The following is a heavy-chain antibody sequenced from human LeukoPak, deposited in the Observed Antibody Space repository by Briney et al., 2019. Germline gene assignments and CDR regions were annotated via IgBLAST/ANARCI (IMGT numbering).Heavy chain of an antibody. Sequence: SVKVSCKASGGTFSSYAISWVRQAPGQGLEWMGRIIPIFGTANYAQKFQGRVTITTDESTSTAYMELSSLRSEDTAVYYCARLHVEQQLVPTESDYWGQGTLATVSS. D-gene: IGHD6-13*01. CDR3: ARLHVEQQLVPTESDY. CDR2: IIPIFGTA. CDR1: GGTFSSYA. V-gene: IGHV1-69*05. J-gene: IGHJ4*02.